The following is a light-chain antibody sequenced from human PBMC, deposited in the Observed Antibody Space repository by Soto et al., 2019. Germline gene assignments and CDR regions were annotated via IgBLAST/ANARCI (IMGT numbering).Light chain of an antibody. Sequence: QSALTQPPSASGSLGQSVTISCTGTSSDVGGYNYVSWYQQHPGKAPKVMIYEVNKRPSGVPDRFSGSKSGNTASLTVSGLQAEDEADYYCSSYAGSNNWVFGGGTKLT. CDR2: EVN. V-gene: IGLV2-8*01. J-gene: IGLJ3*02. CDR1: SSDVGGYNY. CDR3: SSYAGSNNWV.